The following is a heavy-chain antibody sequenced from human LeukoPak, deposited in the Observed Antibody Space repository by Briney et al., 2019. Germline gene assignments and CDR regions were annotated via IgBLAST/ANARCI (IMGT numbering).Heavy chain of an antibody. D-gene: IGHD3-22*01. CDR1: GFTFSSYE. CDR3: ARDDDSSGYYRLVDY. V-gene: IGHV3-30*04. CDR2: ISYDGSNK. J-gene: IGHJ4*02. Sequence: GGSLRLSCAASGFTFSSYEMNWVRQAPGKGLEWVAVISYDGSNKYYADSVKGRFTISRDNSKNTLYLQMNSLRAEDTAVYYCARDDDSSGYYRLVDYWGQGTLVTVSS.